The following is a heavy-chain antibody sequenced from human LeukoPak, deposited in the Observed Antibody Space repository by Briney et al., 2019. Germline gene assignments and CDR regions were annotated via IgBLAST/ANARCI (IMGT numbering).Heavy chain of an antibody. Sequence: GGSLRLSCAASGFTFSSYAMSWVRQAPGKGLEWVSAISGSGGSTYYADSVKGRFTISRDNSKNTLYLQMNSLRAEDTAVYYCAKNRDSSGYYDTIDYWGQGTLVTVSS. D-gene: IGHD3-22*01. CDR3: AKNRDSSGYYDTIDY. CDR1: GFTFSSYA. J-gene: IGHJ4*02. CDR2: ISGSGGST. V-gene: IGHV3-23*01.